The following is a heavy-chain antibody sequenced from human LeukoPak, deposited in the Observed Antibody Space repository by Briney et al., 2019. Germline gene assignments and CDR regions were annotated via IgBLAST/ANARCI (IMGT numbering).Heavy chain of an antibody. V-gene: IGHV3-11*01. Sequence: GGSLRLSCAAAGFTLSDYYMSWIRQAPGKGRGWGSYISRSGTTIHYADSVKGRFTISRDNAKDSLYLQMNSLRADDTAVYFCARDKFETSGCFDYWGQGALVAVSS. J-gene: IGHJ4*02. CDR2: ISRSGTTI. D-gene: IGHD6-19*01. CDR1: GFTLSDYY. CDR3: ARDKFETSGCFDY.